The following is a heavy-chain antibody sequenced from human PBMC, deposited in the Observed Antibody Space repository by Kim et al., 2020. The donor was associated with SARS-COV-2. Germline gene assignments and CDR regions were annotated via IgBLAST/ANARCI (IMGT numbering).Heavy chain of an antibody. D-gene: IGHD5-18*01. CDR3: ARAEDTAMAPPYWFDY. J-gene: IGHJ4*02. Sequence: GGSLRLSCAASGFTFSSYGMHWVRQAPGKGLEWVAVISYDGSNKYYADSVKGRFTISRDNSKNTLYLQMNSLRAEDTAVYYCARAEDTAMAPPYWFDYWGQGTLVTVSS. V-gene: IGHV3-33*05. CDR1: GFTFSSYG. CDR2: ISYDGSNK.